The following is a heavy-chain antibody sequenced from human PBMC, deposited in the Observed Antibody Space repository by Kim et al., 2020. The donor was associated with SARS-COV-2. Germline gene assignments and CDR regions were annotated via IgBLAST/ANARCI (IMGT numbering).Heavy chain of an antibody. V-gene: IGHV3-21*01. Sequence: YYADSVSGRFTISRDNARNSLFLQMNSLTAEDTAVYYCVRANGAYQVPFDYWGQGTLVAVS. D-gene: IGHD2-2*01. J-gene: IGHJ4*02. CDR3: VRANGAYQVPFDY.